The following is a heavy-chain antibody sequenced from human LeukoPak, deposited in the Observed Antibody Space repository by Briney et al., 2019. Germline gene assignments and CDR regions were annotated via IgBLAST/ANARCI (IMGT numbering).Heavy chain of an antibody. V-gene: IGHV5-10-1*01. CDR3: ARHEYSSSFWFDP. CDR1: GYIFSNNW. Sequence: GESLKISCQGSGYIFSNNWITWVRQMPGKGLEWMGMIDPSDSYTNYSPSFRGHVTISVDSSINTAYLQLTNLKASDTAMYYCARHEYSSSFWFDPWGQGTLVTVSS. D-gene: IGHD6-6*01. J-gene: IGHJ5*02. CDR2: IDPSDSYT.